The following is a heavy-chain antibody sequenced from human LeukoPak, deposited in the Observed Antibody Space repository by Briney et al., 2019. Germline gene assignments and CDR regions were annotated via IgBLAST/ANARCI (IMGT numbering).Heavy chain of an antibody. CDR3: AKDLLWFGELGGSDY. J-gene: IGHJ4*02. Sequence: PGGSLRLSCAASGFTFSSYGMSWVRQAPGKGLEWVSAISGSGGSTYYADFVKGRFTMSRDNSKNSLYLQMNSLRTEDTALYYCAKDLLWFGELGGSDYWGQGTLVTVSS. V-gene: IGHV3-23*01. CDR2: ISGSGGST. D-gene: IGHD3-10*01. CDR1: GFTFSSYG.